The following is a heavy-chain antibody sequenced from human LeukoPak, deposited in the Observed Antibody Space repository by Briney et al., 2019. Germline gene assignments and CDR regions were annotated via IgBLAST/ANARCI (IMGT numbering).Heavy chain of an antibody. D-gene: IGHD3-22*01. CDR2: INHSGST. CDR3: ARASRGKWTMIVSIFDY. CDR1: GGSFSGYY. Sequence: SETLSLTCAVYGGSFSGYYWSWIRQPPGRGLEWIGEINHSGSTNYNPSLKSRVTISVDTSKNQFSLKLSSVTAADTAVYYCARASRGKWTMIVSIFDYWGQGTLVTVSS. V-gene: IGHV4-34*01. J-gene: IGHJ4*02.